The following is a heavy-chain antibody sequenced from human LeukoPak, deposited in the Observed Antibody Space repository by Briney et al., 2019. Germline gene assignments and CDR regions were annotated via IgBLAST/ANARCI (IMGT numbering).Heavy chain of an antibody. D-gene: IGHD3-9*01. CDR3: ARGPPMDYDILVDYYRFDY. Sequence: SETLSLTCAVSGGSISSSNWWTWVRQPPGKGLEWIGEIYHRGSTNYNPSLKSRVTISVDTSKKQFSLKLNSVTAADTAVYYCARGPPMDYDILVDYYRFDYWGQGTLVTVSS. V-gene: IGHV4-4*02. J-gene: IGHJ4*02. CDR1: GGSISSSNW. CDR2: IYHRGST.